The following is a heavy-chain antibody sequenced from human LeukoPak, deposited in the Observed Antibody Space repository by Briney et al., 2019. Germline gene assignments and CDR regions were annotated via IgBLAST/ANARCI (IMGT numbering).Heavy chain of an antibody. D-gene: IGHD2-2*01. Sequence: PGGSLRLSCAASGFTFSSYGMHWVRQAPGKGLEWVAVIWYGGSNKYYADSVKGRFTISRDNSENTLYLQMNSLRAEDTAVYYCAKDASKVPAAPDAFDIWGQGTMVTVSS. CDR2: IWYGGSNK. CDR3: AKDASKVPAAPDAFDI. J-gene: IGHJ3*02. V-gene: IGHV3-30*02. CDR1: GFTFSSYG.